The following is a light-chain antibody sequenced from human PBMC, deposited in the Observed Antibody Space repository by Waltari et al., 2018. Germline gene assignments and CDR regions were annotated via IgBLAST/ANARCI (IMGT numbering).Light chain of an antibody. V-gene: IGKV1-39*01. Sequence: DIQMTQSPSSLSASVGDRVTITCRASQSISSYLNWYQQKPGKAPKHLIYAASSLQSGVPSRCSGSGSGTDFTLTISSLQPEDFATYYCQQSYSTPRTFGQGTRLEIK. CDR2: AAS. CDR1: QSISSY. CDR3: QQSYSTPRT. J-gene: IGKJ5*01.